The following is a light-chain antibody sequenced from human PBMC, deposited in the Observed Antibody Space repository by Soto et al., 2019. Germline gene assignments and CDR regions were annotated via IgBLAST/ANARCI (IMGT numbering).Light chain of an antibody. Sequence: DIQMTQSPSSLSASVGDRVTITCRASESISSYLNWYQQKPVKAPKLLIYAASILQSGFPSRFSGSGSGTDFTLTISSLQPEDFATFYRQQSYRTPRTFGPGTKVDIK. J-gene: IGKJ1*01. CDR3: QQSYRTPRT. CDR2: AAS. V-gene: IGKV1-39*01. CDR1: ESISSY.